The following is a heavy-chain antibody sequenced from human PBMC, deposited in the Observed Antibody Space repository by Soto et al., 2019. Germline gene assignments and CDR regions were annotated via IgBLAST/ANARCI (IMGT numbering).Heavy chain of an antibody. CDR1: GLTSNRYW. V-gene: IGHV3-74*01. Sequence: GGSLRLSCAASGLTSNRYWMHWVRHAPGKGLVWVSHINTDGSNTNYADSVKGRFTTSRDNAKSTLFLQMNSLRDEDTAVYYCAREFCSGGNCYTYYFDPWGQGIPVTVSS. CDR3: AREFCSGGNCYTYYFDP. D-gene: IGHD2-15*01. CDR2: INTDGSNT. J-gene: IGHJ5*02.